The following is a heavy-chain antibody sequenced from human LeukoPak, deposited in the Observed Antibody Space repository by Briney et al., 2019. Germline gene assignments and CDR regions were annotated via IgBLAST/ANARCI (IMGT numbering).Heavy chain of an antibody. CDR1: GFTFSSYG. Sequence: PGGSLRLSCAASGFTFSSYGMHWVRQAPGKGLEWVAFIRYDGSNKYYADSVKGRFTISRDNSKNTLYLQMNSLRAEDTAVYYCAKDPLDIVVVPAGSFPHYWGQGTLVTVSS. V-gene: IGHV3-30*02. J-gene: IGHJ4*02. CDR3: AKDPLDIVVVPAGSFPHY. D-gene: IGHD2-2*03. CDR2: IRYDGSNK.